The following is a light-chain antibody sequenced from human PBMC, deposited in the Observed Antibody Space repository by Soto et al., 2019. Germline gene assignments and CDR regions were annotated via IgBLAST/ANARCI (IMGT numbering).Light chain of an antibody. CDR1: QSVSSIY. Sequence: EIVLTQSPGTLSLSPGERATLSCRASQSVSSIYFAWYQQKPGQAPRLLIYGASSRATGIPDRFSGSGSGTDFTLTISRLEPEDFEVYYCQQFGTSPPSTFGHGTRLEIK. J-gene: IGKJ5*01. CDR2: GAS. V-gene: IGKV3-20*01. CDR3: QQFGTSPPST.